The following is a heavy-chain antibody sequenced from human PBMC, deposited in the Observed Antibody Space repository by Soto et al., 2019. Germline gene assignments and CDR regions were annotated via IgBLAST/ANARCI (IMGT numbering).Heavy chain of an antibody. CDR1: GGSISSSSYY. J-gene: IGHJ6*02. V-gene: IGHV4-39*01. D-gene: IGHD3-22*01. CDR3: ATKNSYYDISGYYDDGMDV. Sequence: SETLSLTCTVSGGSISSSSYYWVWILQPPGKGLEWIGSIYYSGSTYYNPSIKSRFTISVDTSKNQFSLKLSSVSAADTAVYYCATKNSYYDISGYYDDGMDVWGPGTTVTVSS. CDR2: IYYSGST.